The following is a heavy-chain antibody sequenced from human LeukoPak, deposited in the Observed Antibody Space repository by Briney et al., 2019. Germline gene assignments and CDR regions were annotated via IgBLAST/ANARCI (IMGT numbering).Heavy chain of an antibody. D-gene: IGHD4/OR15-4a*01. J-gene: IGHJ4*02. CDR2: ISSSGSTI. Sequence: GGSLRLSCAASGFTFSSYEMNWVRQAPGKGLEWVSYISSSGSTIYYADSVKGRFTISRDNAKNSLYLQMNSLRAEDTAVYYCARQAGAYSHPYDYWGQGTLVTVSS. CDR1: GFTFSSYE. V-gene: IGHV3-48*03. CDR3: ARQAGAYSHPYDY.